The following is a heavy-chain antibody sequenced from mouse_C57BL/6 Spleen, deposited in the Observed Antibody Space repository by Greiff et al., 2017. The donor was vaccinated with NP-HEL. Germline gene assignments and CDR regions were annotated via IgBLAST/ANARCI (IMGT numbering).Heavy chain of an antibody. D-gene: IGHD2-5*01. Sequence: VQLQQSGPELVKPGASVKISCKASGYTFTDYYMNWVKQSHGKSLEWIGDINPNNGGTSYNQKFKGKATLTVDKSSSTAYMELRSLTSEDSAVYYCARDYSSSFAYWGQGTLVTVSA. CDR2: INPNNGGT. CDR3: ARDYSSSFAY. V-gene: IGHV1-26*01. J-gene: IGHJ3*01. CDR1: GYTFTDYY.